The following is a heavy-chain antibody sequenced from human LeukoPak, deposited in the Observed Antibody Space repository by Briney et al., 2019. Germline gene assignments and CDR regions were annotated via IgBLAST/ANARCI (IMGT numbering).Heavy chain of an antibody. CDR1: GYSISSGYY. D-gene: IGHD2-2*01. J-gene: IGHJ4*02. V-gene: IGHV4-38-2*02. CDR3: ARIVPAAMSSYYFDY. CDR2: IYHSGST. Sequence: SETLSLTCTVSGYSISSGYYWGWIRQPPGKGLEWIGSIYHSGSTYYNPSLKSRVTISVDTSKNQFSLKLSSVTAADTAVYYCARIVPAAMSSYYFDYWGQGTLVTVSS.